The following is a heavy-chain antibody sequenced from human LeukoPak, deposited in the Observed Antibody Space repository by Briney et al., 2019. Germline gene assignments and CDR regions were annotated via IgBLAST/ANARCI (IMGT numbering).Heavy chain of an antibody. CDR3: ARGRKEPLRYFDWLLDAFDI. Sequence: SETLSLTCAVYGGSFSGYYWSWIRQPPGKGLEWIGEINHSGSTYYNPSLKSRVTISVDTSKNQFSLKLSSVTAADTAVYYCARGRKEPLRYFDWLLDAFDIWGQGTMVTVSS. CDR2: INHSGST. J-gene: IGHJ3*02. V-gene: IGHV4-34*01. D-gene: IGHD3-9*01. CDR1: GGSFSGYY.